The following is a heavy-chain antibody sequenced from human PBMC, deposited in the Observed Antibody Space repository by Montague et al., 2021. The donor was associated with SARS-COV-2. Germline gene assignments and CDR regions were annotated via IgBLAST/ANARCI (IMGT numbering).Heavy chain of an antibody. CDR3: AADYGERDWFDP. CDR2: IYYSGST. V-gene: IGHV4-39*01. CDR1: GASISSSSYY. Sequence: SETLSLTCTVSGASISSSSYYWGWIRQPPGTGLEWIGSIYYSGSTYYNPSLKSRVTISVDTSKNQFSLKLSSVTAADTAVYYCAADYGERDWFDPWGQGTLVTVSS. J-gene: IGHJ5*02. D-gene: IGHD4-17*01.